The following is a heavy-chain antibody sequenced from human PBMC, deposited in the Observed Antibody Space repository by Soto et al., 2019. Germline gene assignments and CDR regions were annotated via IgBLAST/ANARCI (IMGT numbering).Heavy chain of an antibody. CDR2: IIPIFGTA. Sequence: EASVKVSCKASGGTFSSYASSWVRQAPGQGLEWMGGIIPIFGTANYAQKFQGRVTITADESTSTAYMELSSLRSEDTAVYYCAHHDDENSHFDYWGQGTLVTVSS. CDR3: AHHDDENSHFDY. J-gene: IGHJ4*02. CDR1: GGTFSSYA. D-gene: IGHD1-1*01. V-gene: IGHV1-69*13.